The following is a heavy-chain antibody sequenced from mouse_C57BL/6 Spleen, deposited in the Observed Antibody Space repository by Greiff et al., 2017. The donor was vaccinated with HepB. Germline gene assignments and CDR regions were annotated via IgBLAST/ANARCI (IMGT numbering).Heavy chain of an antibody. CDR3: ARRGYYGYDRYYAMDY. J-gene: IGHJ4*01. D-gene: IGHD2-2*01. Sequence: QVQLQQPGAELVKPGASVKMSCKASGYTFTSYWITWVKQRPGQGLEWIGDIYPGSGSTNYNEKFKSKATLTVDTSSSTAYMQLSSLTSEDSAVYDCARRGYYGYDRYYAMDYWGQGTSVTVSS. V-gene: IGHV1-55*01. CDR2: IYPGSGST. CDR1: GYTFTSYW.